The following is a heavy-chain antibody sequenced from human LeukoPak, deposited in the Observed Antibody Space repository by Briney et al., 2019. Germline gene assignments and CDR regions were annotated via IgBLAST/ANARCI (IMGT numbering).Heavy chain of an antibody. CDR3: ARDGPWKSDY. Sequence: ASETLSLTCTVSGGSVSSSYYWGWIRQPPGKGLEWIGSICSGGNTCSNPSLASRVTISVDPSRSHFFLQLTSATAADTAVYFCARDGPWKSDYWGQGTLVTVSS. D-gene: IGHD1-1*01. V-gene: IGHV4-39*02. J-gene: IGHJ4*02. CDR2: ICSGGNT. CDR1: GGSVSSSYY.